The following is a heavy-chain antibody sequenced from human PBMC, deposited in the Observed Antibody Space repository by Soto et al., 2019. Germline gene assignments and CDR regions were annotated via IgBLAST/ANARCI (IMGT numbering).Heavy chain of an antibody. D-gene: IGHD1-26*01. Sequence: PXETLSLTCAVYGGSFSGYYWSWIRQPPGKGLEWIGEINHSGSTNYNPSLKSRVTISVDTSKNQFSLKLSSVTAADTAVYYCASAIVGVHLDAFDIWGQGTMVTVSS. CDR1: GGSFSGYY. J-gene: IGHJ3*02. CDR2: INHSGST. V-gene: IGHV4-34*01. CDR3: ASAIVGVHLDAFDI.